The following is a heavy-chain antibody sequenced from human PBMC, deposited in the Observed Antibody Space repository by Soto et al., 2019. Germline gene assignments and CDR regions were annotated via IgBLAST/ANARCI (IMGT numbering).Heavy chain of an antibody. CDR3: AKDFASSSMDV. V-gene: IGHV3-9*01. Sequence: EVQLVESGGGLVQPGRSLRLSCAASGFTFDDYAMHWVRQAPGKGLEWVSGISWHSGSIGYADSVKGRFTISRDNAKNSLYLQMNSLRAEDTALYYCAKDFASSSMDVWGQGTTVTVSS. CDR2: ISWHSGSI. J-gene: IGHJ6*02. CDR1: GFTFDDYA.